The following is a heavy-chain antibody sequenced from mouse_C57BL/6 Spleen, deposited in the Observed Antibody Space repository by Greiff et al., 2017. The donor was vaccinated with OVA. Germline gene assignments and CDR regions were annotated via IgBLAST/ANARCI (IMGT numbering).Heavy chain of an antibody. CDR2: INPGSGGT. V-gene: IGHV1-54*01. D-gene: IGHD3-1*01. Sequence: VQLQQSGAELVRPGTSVKVSCKASGYAFTNYLIEWVKQRPGQGLEWIGVINPGSGGTNYNEKFKGKATLTADKSSSTAYMQLSSLTSEDSAVYFCARGAPPDYWGQGTTLTVSS. CDR1: GYAFTNYL. J-gene: IGHJ2*01. CDR3: ARGAPPDY.